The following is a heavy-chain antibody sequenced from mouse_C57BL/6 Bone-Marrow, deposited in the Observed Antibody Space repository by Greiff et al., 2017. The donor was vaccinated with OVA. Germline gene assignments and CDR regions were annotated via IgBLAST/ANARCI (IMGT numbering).Heavy chain of an antibody. Sequence: QVQLKQPGAELVKPGASVKLSCKASGYTFTSYWMHWVKQRPGQGLEWIGMIHPNSGSTNYNEKFKSKATLTVDKSSSTAYMQLSSLTSEDSAVYYCARGTEYYGSSGYFDVWGTGTTVTVSS. J-gene: IGHJ1*03. D-gene: IGHD1-1*01. CDR1: GYTFTSYW. V-gene: IGHV1-64*01. CDR2: IHPNSGST. CDR3: ARGTEYYGSSGYFDV.